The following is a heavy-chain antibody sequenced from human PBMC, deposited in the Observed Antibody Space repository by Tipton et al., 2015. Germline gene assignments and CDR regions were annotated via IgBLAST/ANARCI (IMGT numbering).Heavy chain of an antibody. CDR2: TYYRSRRYN. D-gene: IGHD1-14*01. CDR3: ARRATGGYYFDY. CDR1: GDSVSSNSDA. Sequence: GLVKPSQTLTLTCAISGDSVSSNSDAWNWIRQSPSRGLEWLGRTYYRSRRYNDYAVSVKSRITITPDTSKNQFSLQLNSVTPEDTAVYYCARRATGGYYFDYWGQGTLVTVSS. V-gene: IGHV6-1*01. J-gene: IGHJ4*02.